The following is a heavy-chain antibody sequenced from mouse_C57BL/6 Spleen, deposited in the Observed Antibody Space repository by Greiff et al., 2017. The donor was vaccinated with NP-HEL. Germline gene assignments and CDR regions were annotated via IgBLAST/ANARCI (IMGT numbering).Heavy chain of an antibody. J-gene: IGHJ4*01. CDR1: GYTFTDYE. CDR3: IRRGLYYGSSYYAMDY. D-gene: IGHD1-1*01. Sequence: VKLQESGAELVRPGASVTLSCKASGYTFTDYEMHWVKQTPVHGLEWIGAIDPETGGTAYNQKFKGKAILTADKSSSTAYMELRSLTSEDSAVYYCIRRGLYYGSSYYAMDYWGQGTSVTVSS. CDR2: IDPETGGT. V-gene: IGHV1-15*01.